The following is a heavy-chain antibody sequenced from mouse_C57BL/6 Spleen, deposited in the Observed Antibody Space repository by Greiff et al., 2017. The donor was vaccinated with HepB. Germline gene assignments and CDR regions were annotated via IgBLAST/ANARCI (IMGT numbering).Heavy chain of an antibody. D-gene: IGHD1-1*01. CDR3: AREGLTTVVRYYAMDY. CDR1: GYSFTGYY. J-gene: IGHJ4*01. V-gene: IGHV1-42*01. Sequence: VQLQQSGPELVKPGASVKISCKASGYSFTGYYLNWVKQSPEKSLEWIGEINPSTGGTTYNQKFKAKATLTVDKSSSTAYMQLKSLTSEDSAVYYCAREGLTTVVRYYAMDYWGQGTSVTVSS. CDR2: INPSTGGT.